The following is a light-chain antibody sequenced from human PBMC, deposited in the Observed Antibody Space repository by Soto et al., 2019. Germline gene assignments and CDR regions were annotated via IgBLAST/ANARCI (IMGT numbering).Light chain of an antibody. CDR3: QQYGGSPPWT. CDR1: QSVNSGY. Sequence: EIVLTQSPGTLSLSPGERATLSCRASQSVNSGYLVWYQQKPGQAPRLLIYGASSRATGIPDRFSGSGSGKDFTLTISRLEPEDFAVYYCQQYGGSPPWTFGQGTKVDIK. CDR2: GAS. J-gene: IGKJ1*01. V-gene: IGKV3-20*01.